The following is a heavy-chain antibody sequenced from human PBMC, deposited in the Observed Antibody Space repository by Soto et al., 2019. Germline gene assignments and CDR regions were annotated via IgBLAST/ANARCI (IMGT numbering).Heavy chain of an antibody. CDR3: ARLEGLATISYYFDF. CDR2: IYYSGNT. D-gene: IGHD3-9*01. CDR1: GGSVSSSNYY. J-gene: IGHJ4*02. Sequence: QLQLQESGPGLVKPSETLSLTCIVSGGSVSSSNYYWGWVRQSPGKGLEWIGSIYYSGNTYYNPSLESRVTISVDKSNHEFSLKVISVTAADTAVYYCARLEGLATISYYFDFWGQGSLVTVSS. V-gene: IGHV4-39*01.